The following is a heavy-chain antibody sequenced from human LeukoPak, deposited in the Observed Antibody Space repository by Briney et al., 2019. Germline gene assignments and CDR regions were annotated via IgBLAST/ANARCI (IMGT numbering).Heavy chain of an antibody. Sequence: PGGSLRLSCATSGFTFSNYGMHWVGQAPGKGLEGVAVIYDDGSREHFADSVKGRFTISRDNSKNTVVLQMNSLRGEDTAVYYCARDLKSGYVDSWGQGTLVTVSS. J-gene: IGHJ4*02. D-gene: IGHD3-3*01. CDR3: ARDLKSGYVDS. CDR2: IYDDGSRE. V-gene: IGHV3-33*01. CDR1: GFTFSNYG.